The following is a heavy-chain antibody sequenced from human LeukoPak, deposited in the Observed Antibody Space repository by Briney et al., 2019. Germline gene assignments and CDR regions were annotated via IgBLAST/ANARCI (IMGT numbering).Heavy chain of an antibody. CDR3: ARDKGYFDWNYGMDV. CDR2: IYYSGST. J-gene: IGHJ6*02. CDR1: GXSISSYY. Sequence: PSETLSLTCTVSGXSISSYYWSWIRQPPGKGLEWIGYIYYSGSTNYNPSLKSRVTISVDTSKNQFSLKLSSVTAADTAVYYCARDKGYFDWNYGMDVWGQGTTVTVSS. D-gene: IGHD3-9*01. V-gene: IGHV4-59*01.